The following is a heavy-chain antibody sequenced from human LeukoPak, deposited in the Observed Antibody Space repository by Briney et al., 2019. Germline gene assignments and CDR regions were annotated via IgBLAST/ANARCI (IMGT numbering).Heavy chain of an antibody. Sequence: SGTLSLTCTVSGGSLSSSSYDWGWIRQPPGEGHQWIGSIYYSGSTYYNLSLKSQVTISVDTSKNQYSLKLSSVTAADTAVYYCANIGLGYCSGGSCYSLVFDYWGQGTLVTVSS. CDR2: IYYSGST. CDR3: ANIGLGYCSGGSCYSLVFDY. D-gene: IGHD2-15*01. CDR1: GGSLSSSSYD. V-gene: IGHV4-39*01. J-gene: IGHJ4*02.